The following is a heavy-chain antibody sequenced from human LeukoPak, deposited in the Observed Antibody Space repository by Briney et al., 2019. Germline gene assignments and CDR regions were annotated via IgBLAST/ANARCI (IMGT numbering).Heavy chain of an antibody. CDR1: GFTFSNYW. J-gene: IGHJ4*02. D-gene: IGHD6-13*01. Sequence: GGSLRLSCAGPGFTFSNYWMSWVRQAPGKGPEWVANIKQDGREKHYVDSVRGRFTISRDNAKSSLYLQMNSLRAEDTGLYYCTRDEAAATDWGQGTLVTVSS. CDR3: TRDEAAATD. CDR2: IKQDGREK. V-gene: IGHV3-7*01.